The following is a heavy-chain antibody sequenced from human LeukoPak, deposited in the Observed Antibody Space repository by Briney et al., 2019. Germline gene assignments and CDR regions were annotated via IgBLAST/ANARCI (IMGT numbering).Heavy chain of an antibody. V-gene: IGHV3-53*01. CDR1: GFTVSSNY. CDR3: ARGTYYYYYGMDV. J-gene: IGHJ6*02. Sequence: PGGSLRLSCEASGFTVSSNYMSWVRQAPGKGLEWVSVIYSGVSTYYADSVKGRFTISRDNSKNTLYLQMNSLRAEDTAVYYCARGTYYYYYGMDVWGQGTTVTVSS. CDR2: IYSGVST.